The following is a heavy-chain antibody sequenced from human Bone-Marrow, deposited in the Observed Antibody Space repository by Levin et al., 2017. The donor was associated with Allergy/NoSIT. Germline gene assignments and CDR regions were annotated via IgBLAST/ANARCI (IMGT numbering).Heavy chain of an antibody. Sequence: SGPTLVKPTQTLTLTCTFSGFSLSSNGVGVGWIRQAPGKALEWLALIYWDDDKRYSPSLKSRLNITKDTSKNQVVLPMTNMAPVDTGTYYCAHHKFWFGEFPFDFWGRGSLVTVSS. CDR2: IYWDDDK. V-gene: IGHV2-5*02. J-gene: IGHJ4*02. CDR1: GFSLSSNGVG. CDR3: AHHKFWFGEFPFDF. D-gene: IGHD3-10*01.